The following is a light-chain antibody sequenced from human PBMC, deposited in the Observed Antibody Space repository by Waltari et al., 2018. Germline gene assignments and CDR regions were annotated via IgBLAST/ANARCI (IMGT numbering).Light chain of an antibody. Sequence: QSALTQPASVSGSPGQSLTISCTGTSSDVGGLNYVSWYQQHPGKATKLMIYEFHNLPSGVSNRFSGSKSGNTASLTISGLQAEDEADYYCSSYTRSGPLFGGGTKLTVL. J-gene: IGLJ3*02. CDR1: SSDVGGLNY. CDR3: SSYTRSGPL. CDR2: EFH. V-gene: IGLV2-14*01.